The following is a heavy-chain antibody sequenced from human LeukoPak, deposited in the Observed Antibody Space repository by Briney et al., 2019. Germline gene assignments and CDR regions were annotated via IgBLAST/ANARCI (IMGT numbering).Heavy chain of an antibody. J-gene: IGHJ3*02. CDR1: GYTFTSHS. V-gene: IGHV1-2*02. Sequence: ASVKVSCKASGYTFTSHSISWVRQAPGQGLEWMGWINPNSGGTNYAQNFQGRVTMTRDTSISTAYMELSRLRSDDTALYYCARASGRYSDAFDIWGQGTMVTVSS. CDR3: ARASGRYSDAFDI. D-gene: IGHD1-26*01. CDR2: INPNSGGT.